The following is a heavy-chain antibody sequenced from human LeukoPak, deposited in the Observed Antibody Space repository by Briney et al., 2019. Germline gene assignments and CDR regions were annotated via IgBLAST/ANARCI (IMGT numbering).Heavy chain of an antibody. V-gene: IGHV3-33*01. D-gene: IGHD1-7*01. J-gene: IGHJ3*01. CDR1: GFTFSSYG. CDR3: ARRTFPNDAFDV. Sequence: PGRSLRLSCAASGFTFSSYGMHWVRQAPGKGLEWVAVIWYDGSNKYYADSVKGRFTISRDNPKRSLYLQMNSLRAEDTAVYYCARRTFPNDAFDVWGQGTVVTVSS. CDR2: IWYDGSNK.